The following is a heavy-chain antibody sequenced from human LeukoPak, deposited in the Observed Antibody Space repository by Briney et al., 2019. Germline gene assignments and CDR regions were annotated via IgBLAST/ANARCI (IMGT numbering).Heavy chain of an antibody. CDR3: ARGYCTSTSCPGGKDY. J-gene: IGHJ4*02. Sequence: ASVKVSCKASGYTFTNYGISWVRQAPGQGLEWMGWISVYSGDTNYAQKFQDRVTMTTDTSTSTAYMELRSLRSDDTAVYYCARGYCTSTSCPGGKDYWGQGTLVTVSS. CDR1: GYTFTNYG. D-gene: IGHD2-2*01. CDR2: ISVYSGDT. V-gene: IGHV1-18*01.